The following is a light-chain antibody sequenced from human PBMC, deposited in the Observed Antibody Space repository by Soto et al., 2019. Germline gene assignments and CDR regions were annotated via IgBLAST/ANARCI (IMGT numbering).Light chain of an antibody. CDR3: CSYADPYTFI. Sequence: QSVLTQPASVSGSPGQSITISCTGTSSDVGSYNLVSWYQQHPGKAPKLMIYEVTKRPSGVSNRFSGSKSDNTASLTISGLQAEDEADYYCCSYADPYTFIFGGGTKLTVL. V-gene: IGLV2-23*02. CDR1: SSDVGSYNL. CDR2: EVT. J-gene: IGLJ2*01.